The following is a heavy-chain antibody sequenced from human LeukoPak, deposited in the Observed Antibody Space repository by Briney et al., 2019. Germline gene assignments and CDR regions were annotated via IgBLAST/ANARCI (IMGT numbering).Heavy chain of an antibody. CDR2: IYYSGST. CDR3: ARDRYDFWSGYYSGDWYFDL. CDR1: GGSISSYY. J-gene: IGHJ2*01. D-gene: IGHD3-3*01. V-gene: IGHV4-59*01. Sequence: SETLSLTCTVSGGSISSYYWSWLRQPPGKGLEWIGYIYYSGSTNYNPSLKSRVTISVDTSKNQFSLKLSSVTAADTAVYYCARDRYDFWSGYYSGDWYFDLWGRGTLVTVSS.